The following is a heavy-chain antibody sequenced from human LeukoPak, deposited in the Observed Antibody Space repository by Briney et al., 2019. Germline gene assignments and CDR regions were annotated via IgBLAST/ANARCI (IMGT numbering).Heavy chain of an antibody. D-gene: IGHD5-18*01. CDR3: ANSMYSIGNWFDP. CDR2: IYYSGST. Sequence: SETLSLTCTVSGGSISSSRYYWGWIRQPPGKGLEWIGSIYYSGSTYYNPSLKSRVTISVDTSKNQFSLKLSSVTAADTAVYYCANSMYSIGNWFDPWGQGTLVTVSS. J-gene: IGHJ5*02. CDR1: GGSISSSRYY. V-gene: IGHV4-39*07.